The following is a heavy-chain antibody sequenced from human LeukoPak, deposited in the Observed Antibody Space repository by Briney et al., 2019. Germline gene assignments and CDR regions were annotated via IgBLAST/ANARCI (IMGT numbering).Heavy chain of an antibody. CDR1: GFTFDIYA. D-gene: IGHD6-6*01. CDR2: ITASGVRT. CDR3: TADIKTRLDP. J-gene: IGHJ5*02. Sequence: GGSLRLSCAASGFTFDIYAMTWVRQAPGKGLDWVSGITASGVRTFYSDSVKGRFTISRDASKTTLYLQMDSLRAEDTALYYGTADIKTRLDPWGQGTLVTVSS. V-gene: IGHV3-23*01.